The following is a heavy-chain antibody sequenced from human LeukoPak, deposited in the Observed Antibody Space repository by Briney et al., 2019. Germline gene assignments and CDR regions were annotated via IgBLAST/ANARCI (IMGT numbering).Heavy chain of an antibody. CDR2: INHSGST. Sequence: PSETLSLTCAVYGGSFSGYYWSWIRQPPGKGLEWIGEINHSGSTNYNPSLKSRVTISVDTSKNQFSLKLSSVTAADTAVYYCARFSRGSWYYAYYYFDYWGQGTLVTVSS. CDR3: ARFSRGSWYYAYYYFDY. D-gene: IGHD6-13*01. V-gene: IGHV4-34*01. J-gene: IGHJ4*02. CDR1: GGSFSGYY.